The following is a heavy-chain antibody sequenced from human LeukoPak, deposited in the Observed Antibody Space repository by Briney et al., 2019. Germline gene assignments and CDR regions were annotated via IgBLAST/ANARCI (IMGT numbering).Heavy chain of an antibody. V-gene: IGHV4-59*01. J-gene: IGHJ4*02. CDR2: IHYSGST. D-gene: IGHD3-22*01. CDR3: ARWGHFDTSGYFVVDY. Sequence: SETLSLACTISDGSISSYYWNWIRQSPGKGLEWIGHIHYSGSTHYNPSLQSRVSISIDTSKKHFSLNLRSVTAVDTAVYYCARWGHFDTSGYFVVDYWGQGTLVTVSS. CDR1: DGSISSYY.